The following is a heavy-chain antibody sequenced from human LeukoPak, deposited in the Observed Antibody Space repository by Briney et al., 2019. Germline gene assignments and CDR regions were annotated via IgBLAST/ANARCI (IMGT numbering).Heavy chain of an antibody. Sequence: GGSLKLSCAASGFRFSDYTMTWVRQAPGKGPEWVSAIGGRGGSTYYADSLGGRFTISRDNSQDMVYPQMNSLKVEDTATYYCGKEGGAWGQGTKVTVSS. CDR2: IGGRGGST. J-gene: IGHJ5*02. V-gene: IGHV3-23*01. CDR1: GFRFSDYT. CDR3: GKEGGA. D-gene: IGHD3-16*01.